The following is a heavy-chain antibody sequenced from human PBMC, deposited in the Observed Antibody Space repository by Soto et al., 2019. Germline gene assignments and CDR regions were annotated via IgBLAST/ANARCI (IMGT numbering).Heavy chain of an antibody. CDR2: IYWDDDR. V-gene: IGHV2-5*02. Sequence: QITLKESGPTLVKPTQTLTLTCTLSGFSLSTTTVGVAWIRQPPGKALEWLALIYWDDDRRYIPCLKNRLTTTEDTTGGQVVLTTTNMEPVNKSTYYCAQVTPFAFRGYFFDYWGPGILVTVSS. CDR3: AQVTPFAFRGYFFDY. J-gene: IGHJ4*02. CDR1: GFSLSTTTVG. D-gene: IGHD5-18*01.